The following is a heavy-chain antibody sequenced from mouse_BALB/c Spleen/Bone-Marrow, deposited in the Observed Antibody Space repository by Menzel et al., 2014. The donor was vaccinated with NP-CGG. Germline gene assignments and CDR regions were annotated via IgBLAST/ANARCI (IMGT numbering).Heavy chain of an antibody. Sequence: EVKLVESGGGLVQPGGPLELSCAASGFDFSRYWMGWVRQAPGRGLKWIGEINPDSSTINYTPSLKDKFIISRDNAKNALYLQMSKVRSEDTALYFCARLGYYGMMAYWGQGTSVTVSS. D-gene: IGHD1-1*01. V-gene: IGHV4-1*02. CDR1: GFDFSRYW. CDR2: INPDSSTI. CDR3: ARLGYYGMMAY. J-gene: IGHJ4*01.